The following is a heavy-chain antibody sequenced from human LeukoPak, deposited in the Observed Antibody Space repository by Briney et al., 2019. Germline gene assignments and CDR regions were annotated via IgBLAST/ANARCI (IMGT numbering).Heavy chain of an antibody. D-gene: IGHD3-10*01. Sequence: GGSLRLSCAASGLNFSNYDMSLGRQAPGEGLEWVLGFCDRGGSTHYADSVKGRFIISRDNSKNTLYLQMNSLTAEHTDVYYCVKRGIMIRKVIIVGFHKEAYYFDCWGQGTLVTVSS. V-gene: IGHV3-23*01. CDR3: VKRGIMIRKVIIVGFHKEAYYFDC. CDR1: GLNFSNYD. CDR2: FCDRGGST. J-gene: IGHJ4*02.